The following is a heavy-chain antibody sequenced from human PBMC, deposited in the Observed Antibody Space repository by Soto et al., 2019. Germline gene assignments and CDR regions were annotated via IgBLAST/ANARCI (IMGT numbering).Heavy chain of an antibody. J-gene: IGHJ5*02. D-gene: IGHD3-10*01. CDR2: ISGSGGST. CDR3: AKGSTTMVRGVIIGLSTNNWFDP. V-gene: IGHV3-23*01. Sequence: EVQLLESGGGLVQPGGSLRLSCAASGFTFSSYAMSWVRQAPGKGLEWVSAISGSGGSTYYADSVKGRFTISRDNSKNTLYLQMNSLRAEDTAVYYCAKGSTTMVRGVIIGLSTNNWFDPWGQGTLVTVSS. CDR1: GFTFSSYA.